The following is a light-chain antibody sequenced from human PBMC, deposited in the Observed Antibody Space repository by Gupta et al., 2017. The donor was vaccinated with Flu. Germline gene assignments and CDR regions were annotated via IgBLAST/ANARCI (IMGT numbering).Light chain of an antibody. J-gene: IGKJ2*01. CDR3: QQVYSYPMH. CDR1: QSIGRS. CDR2: AAS. V-gene: IGKV1-39*01. Sequence: DIQTTQPPSSLSAFVGDRVTITCRASQSIGRSLDWYQQKPGKAPKLLISAASTLRIGVPSRFSGSGSGTDFTLTVSSLQHEDFATYYCQQVYSYPMHLGQGTKVDIK.